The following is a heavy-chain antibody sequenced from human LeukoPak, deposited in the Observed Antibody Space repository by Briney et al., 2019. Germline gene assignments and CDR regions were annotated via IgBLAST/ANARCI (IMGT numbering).Heavy chain of an antibody. J-gene: IGHJ4*02. CDR3: AEDSRWELRPVNY. D-gene: IGHD1-26*01. Sequence: GGSLRLSCAASGFTFSSYAMSWVRQAPGKGLEWVSAISGSGGSTYSADSVKGRFTISRDNSKNTLYLQMNSLRAEDTAVYYCAEDSRWELRPVNYWGQGTLVTVSS. CDR1: GFTFSSYA. CDR2: ISGSGGST. V-gene: IGHV3-23*01.